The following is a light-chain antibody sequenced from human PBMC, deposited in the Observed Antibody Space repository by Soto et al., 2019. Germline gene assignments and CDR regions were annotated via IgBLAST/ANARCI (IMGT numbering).Light chain of an antibody. J-gene: IGLJ2*01. CDR3: QSYGSTHVV. V-gene: IGLV6-57*02. CDR1: SGNIASNY. CDR2: EDN. Sequence: NFMLTQPHSVSESPGKTVTISCTASSGNIASNYVQWYQQRPGSAPTTVIYEDNQRPSGVPERFSGAVDSSSNSASLTISGLKTEDEADYYCQSYGSTHVVFGGGTKVTVL.